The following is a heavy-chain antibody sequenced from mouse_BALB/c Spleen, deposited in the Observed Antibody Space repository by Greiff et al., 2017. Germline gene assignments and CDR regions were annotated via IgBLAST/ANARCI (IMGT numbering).Heavy chain of an antibody. CDR3: ARGGAFAY. Sequence: EVQLQQSGAELMKPGASVKISCKATGYTFSSYWIEWVKQRPGHGLEWIGYINPYNDGTKYNEKFKGKATLTSDKSSSTAYMELSSLTSEDSAVYYCARGGAFAYWGQGTLVTVSA. CDR1: GYTFSSYW. V-gene: IGHV1-14*01. J-gene: IGHJ3*01. CDR2: INPYNDGT.